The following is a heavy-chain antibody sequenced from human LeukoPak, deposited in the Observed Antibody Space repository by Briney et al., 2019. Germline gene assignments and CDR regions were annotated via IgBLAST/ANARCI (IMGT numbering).Heavy chain of an antibody. CDR1: GFTFSGYG. D-gene: IGHD6-19*01. CDR3: ATTLGSGWKFDY. Sequence: GGSLRLSCAASGFTFSGYGMHWVRQAPGKGLEWVTFIRYDERNKYYADSVKGRFTISRDNSKNTLFLQMNSLRPDDTAVYYCATTLGSGWKFDYWGQGTLVTVSS. J-gene: IGHJ4*02. V-gene: IGHV3-30*02. CDR2: IRYDERNK.